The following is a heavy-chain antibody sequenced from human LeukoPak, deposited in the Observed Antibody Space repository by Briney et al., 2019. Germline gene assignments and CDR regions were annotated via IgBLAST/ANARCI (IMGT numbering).Heavy chain of an antibody. J-gene: IGHJ4*02. Sequence: GSLRLSCAASGFTFSKFWMTWVRQAQVKGMEWVANIKEDGSERYYVDSVKGRFTISRDNAKDSLYLQMNSLRAEDTAVYYCTRDPRRLDYWGQGTLVTVSS. CDR2: IKEDGSER. CDR1: GFTFSKFW. CDR3: TRDPRRLDY. V-gene: IGHV3-7*03.